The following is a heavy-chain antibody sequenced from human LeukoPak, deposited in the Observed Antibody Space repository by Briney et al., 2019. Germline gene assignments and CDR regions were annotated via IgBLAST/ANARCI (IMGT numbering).Heavy chain of an antibody. Sequence: PSETLSLTCTVSGGSLSRYSWSWIRQPPGKGLEWIGYIYYSGSTNYNPSLKSRVTISVDTSKNQFSLKLSSVTAADTAVYYCARGRAAAAYYFDYWGQGTLVTVSS. CDR3: ARGRAAAAYYFDY. D-gene: IGHD6-13*01. CDR1: GGSLSRYS. V-gene: IGHV4-59*01. CDR2: IYYSGST. J-gene: IGHJ4*02.